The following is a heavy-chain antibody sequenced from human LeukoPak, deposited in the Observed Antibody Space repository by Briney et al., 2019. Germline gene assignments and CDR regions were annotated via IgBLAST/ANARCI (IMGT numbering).Heavy chain of an antibody. Sequence: GESQQISCKGSGYSFTTYWIAWVRQVPGKGLEWMGVIYPGDSDTRYSPSFQGQVTFSADKSISTAYLQWSSLKASDTAMYYCARRDTRIAAAQLDYWGQGTLVTVSS. CDR1: GYSFTTYW. CDR2: IYPGDSDT. V-gene: IGHV5-51*01. J-gene: IGHJ4*02. D-gene: IGHD6-13*01. CDR3: ARRDTRIAAAQLDY.